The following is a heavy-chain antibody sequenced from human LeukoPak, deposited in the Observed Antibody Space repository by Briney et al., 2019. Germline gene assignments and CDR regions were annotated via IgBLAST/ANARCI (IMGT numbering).Heavy chain of an antibody. Sequence: PGGSLRLSCAASGFTFNDYGMHWVRQAPGKGLEWMAFIRYDGSSKYYAESLKGRFAISRDNSKNTLFLQMNSLRPEDTAVYYCAKDFRGYMDVWGKGTTVTASS. V-gene: IGHV3-30*02. CDR3: AKDFRGYMDV. CDR1: GFTFNDYG. CDR2: IRYDGSSK. J-gene: IGHJ6*03.